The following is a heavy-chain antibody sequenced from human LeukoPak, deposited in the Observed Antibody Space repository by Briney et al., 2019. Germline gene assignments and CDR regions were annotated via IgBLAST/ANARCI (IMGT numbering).Heavy chain of an antibody. J-gene: IGHJ3*02. Sequence: SETLSLTYTVSGGSISTDYWSWIRQPPGKGLDWIGYVSFGGGTNYNPSLKSRVITSADTSKNQFSLNLTSVTAADTAVYYCARDSGLIVVVPAAIPPVDIWGQGTMVTVSS. V-gene: IGHV4-59*01. CDR1: GGSISTDY. CDR2: VSFGGGT. CDR3: ARDSGLIVVVPAAIPPVDI. D-gene: IGHD2-2*01.